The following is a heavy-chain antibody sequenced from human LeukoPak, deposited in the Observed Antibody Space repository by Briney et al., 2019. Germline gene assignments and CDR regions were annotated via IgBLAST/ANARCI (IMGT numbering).Heavy chain of an antibody. J-gene: IGHJ5*02. CDR3: AKGPRSVELRWFDT. CDR2: MIGGGGST. D-gene: IGHD1-7*01. V-gene: IGHV3-23*01. CDR1: GFTFSSYA. Sequence: GGSLRLSCAPSGFTFSSYAISSVQQAPGKGLESVAAMIGGGGSTYYADSGKGRFTISKDNSKTTLYLKMNSLRAEDTVVYYCAKGPRSVELRWFDTCGQGTLVTVSS.